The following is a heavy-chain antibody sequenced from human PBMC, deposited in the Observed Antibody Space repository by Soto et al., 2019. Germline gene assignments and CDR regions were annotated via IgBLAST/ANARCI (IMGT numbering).Heavy chain of an antibody. CDR2: TRNKANSYTT. Sequence: EVQLVESGGGLVQPGGSLRLSCAASGFTSSDHYMDWVRQAPGKGLEWLGRTRNKANSYTTEYAPSVKGRFTISRDDSKNSLYLQMNSLTTEDTAVYYCARWVAGAADCWGQGTQVTVSS. CDR1: GFTSSDHY. V-gene: IGHV3-72*01. J-gene: IGHJ4*02. CDR3: ARWVAGAADC. D-gene: IGHD2-15*01.